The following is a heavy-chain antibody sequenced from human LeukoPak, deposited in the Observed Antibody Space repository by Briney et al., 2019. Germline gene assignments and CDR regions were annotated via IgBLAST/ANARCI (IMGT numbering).Heavy chain of an antibody. Sequence: PSETLSLTCAVYGGSFSGYDWNWIRQPPGRGLEWIGEINHSGSTSYNPSLKSRVTISVDTSKNQFSLKLTSVTAADTAVYYCARGPISYSSGWYVNYWGQGTLVTVSS. J-gene: IGHJ4*02. D-gene: IGHD6-19*01. CDR2: INHSGST. CDR1: GGSFSGYD. CDR3: ARGPISYSSGWYVNY. V-gene: IGHV4-34*01.